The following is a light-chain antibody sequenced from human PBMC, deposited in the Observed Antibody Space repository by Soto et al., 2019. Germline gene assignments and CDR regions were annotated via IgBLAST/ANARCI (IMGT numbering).Light chain of an antibody. Sequence: DIQMTQSPSTLSASVGDRVTITCRASQTIDSWSAWYQQRPGKPPNLLIYKASTLASGVPSRFSGSGSGTEFTLTINSLQPDDFAVYYCQQYNHWPLTFGGGTKVDIK. CDR1: QTIDSW. J-gene: IGKJ4*01. V-gene: IGKV1-5*03. CDR3: QQYNHWPLT. CDR2: KAS.